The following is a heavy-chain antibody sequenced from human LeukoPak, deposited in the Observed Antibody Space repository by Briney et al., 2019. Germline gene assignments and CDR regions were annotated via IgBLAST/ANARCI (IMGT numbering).Heavy chain of an antibody. CDR2: ITWHSENI. V-gene: IGHV3-9*01. CDR3: VAVPETDFWIGFYLDY. D-gene: IGHD3-3*01. Sequence: GGSLRLSCVDSGFTFDDYVMHWVRQAPGKGRWWVSQITWHSENIDYANSVKGRFTISRDNAKNSLYLQMNNLRAEDTALYFCVAVPETDFWIGFYLDYWGQGILVTASS. CDR1: GFTFDDYV. J-gene: IGHJ4*02.